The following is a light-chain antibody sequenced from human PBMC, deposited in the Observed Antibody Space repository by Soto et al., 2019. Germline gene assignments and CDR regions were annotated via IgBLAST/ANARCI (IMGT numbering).Light chain of an antibody. CDR2: EVV. V-gene: IGLV2-8*01. Sequence: QSALTQPPSASGSPGQSVTISCTGTKSDIGVYDFVSWYQHHPGKAPRLIIYEVVQRPSGVPDRFSGSKSGNTASLTVSGLQAADEADYYCQSYDSGVTGSVFGTGTKLTVL. CDR3: QSYDSGVTGSV. J-gene: IGLJ1*01. CDR1: KSDIGVYDF.